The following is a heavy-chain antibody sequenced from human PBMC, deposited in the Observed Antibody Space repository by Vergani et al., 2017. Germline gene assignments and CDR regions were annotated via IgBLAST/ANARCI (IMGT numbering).Heavy chain of an antibody. D-gene: IGHD3-22*01. CDR1: GASIRSSNYY. CDR3: ARAGDYYDSSGYYSGYYYYGMDV. J-gene: IGHJ6*02. Sequence: QLQLQESGPGLVKPSATLSLTCSVSGASIRSSNYYWGWIRQPPGKGLEWIGSIYHSGSTYYNPSLKSRVTISVDTSKNQFSLKLSSVTAADTAVYYCARAGDYYDSSGYYSGYYYYGMDVWGQGTTVTVSS. V-gene: IGHV4-39*07. CDR2: IYHSGST.